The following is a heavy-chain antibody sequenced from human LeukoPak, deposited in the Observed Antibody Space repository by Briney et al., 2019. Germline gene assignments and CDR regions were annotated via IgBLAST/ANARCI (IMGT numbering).Heavy chain of an antibody. V-gene: IGHV3-53*01. J-gene: IGHJ4*02. D-gene: IGHD3-10*01. CDR2: IYGGGNI. CDR1: GFTVSSNY. CDR3: AWSYGSGSYYPFDY. Sequence: GGSLRLSCAASGFTVSSNYMNWVRQAPGKGLEWVSVIYGGGNIYYADSVKGRFTISRDNSKNTLYLQMNSLRAEDTAVYYCAWSYGSGSYYPFDYWGQGTLVTVSS.